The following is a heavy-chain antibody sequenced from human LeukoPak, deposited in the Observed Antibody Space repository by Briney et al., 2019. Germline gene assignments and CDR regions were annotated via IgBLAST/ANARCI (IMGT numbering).Heavy chain of an antibody. CDR1: GYTFTSYD. J-gene: IGHJ4*02. V-gene: IGHV1-8*01. Sequence: ASVKVSCKASGYTFTSYDINWVRQATGQGLEWMGWMNPNSGNTGYAQKFQGRVTMTRNTSISTAYMELSSLRSEDTAVYYCARDRSMYYDFWSGFDTDYWGQGTLVTVSS. D-gene: IGHD3-3*01. CDR2: MNPNSGNT. CDR3: ARDRSMYYDFWSGFDTDY.